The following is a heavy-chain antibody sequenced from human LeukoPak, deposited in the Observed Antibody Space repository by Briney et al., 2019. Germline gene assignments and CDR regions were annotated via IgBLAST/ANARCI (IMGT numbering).Heavy chain of an antibody. V-gene: IGHV3-64D*06. CDR3: VKSPGSGWPV. Sequence: GGSLRLSCAASGFTFSSFAMHWVRQAPGKGLEYLSAIYSDGSRTYYADSVKGRFTISRDNSKNTLYFEMSSMRVEDTAVYYCVKSPGSGWPVWGQGTLLTVSS. D-gene: IGHD6-19*01. CDR1: GFTFSSFA. J-gene: IGHJ4*02. CDR2: IYSDGSRT.